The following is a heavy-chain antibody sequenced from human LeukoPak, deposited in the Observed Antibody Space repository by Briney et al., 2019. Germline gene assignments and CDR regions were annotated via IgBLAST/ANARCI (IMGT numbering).Heavy chain of an antibody. J-gene: IGHJ4*02. CDR2: ISGSGGST. Sequence: GGSLRLSCAASGFTFSSYAMSGVRQAPGKGLEWVSAISGSGGSTYYADSVKGRFTISRDNSKNTLYLQMNSLRAEDTAVYYCAKPSNPGYCSGGSCYASPYDYWGQGTLVTVSS. CDR1: GFTFSSYA. CDR3: AKPSNPGYCSGGSCYASPYDY. V-gene: IGHV3-23*01. D-gene: IGHD2-15*01.